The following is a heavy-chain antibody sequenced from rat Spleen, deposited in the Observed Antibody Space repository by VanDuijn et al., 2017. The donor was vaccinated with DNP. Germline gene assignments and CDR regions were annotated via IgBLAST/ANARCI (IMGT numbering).Heavy chain of an antibody. CDR1: GYSITSNY. CDR2: ISYRGNT. V-gene: IGHV3-1*01. J-gene: IGHJ2*01. D-gene: IGHD1-2*01. CDR3: ARTLYYYSGYIPFDY. Sequence: EVQLQESGPGLVEPSQSLSLTCSVTGYSITSNYWGWIRKFPGNRMEWMAYISYRGNTGYNPSLRSRISITRDTSKNQFFLQLKSVTTEDTATYYCARTLYYYSGYIPFDYWGQGVMVTVSS.